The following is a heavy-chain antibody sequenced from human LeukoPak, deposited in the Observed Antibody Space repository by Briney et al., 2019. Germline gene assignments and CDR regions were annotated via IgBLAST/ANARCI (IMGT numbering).Heavy chain of an antibody. CDR2: IYYSGST. CDR1: GGSIRSRSYY. D-gene: IGHD5-24*01. Sequence: SETLSLTCNVSGGSIRSRSYYWSWIRQPPGKGLEWIGYIYYSGSTNYNPSLKSRVTISVDTSKNQFSLKLSSVTAADTAVYYCARSRDGYNYVAFDIWGQGTMVTVSS. CDR3: ARSRDGYNYVAFDI. V-gene: IGHV4-61*01. J-gene: IGHJ3*02.